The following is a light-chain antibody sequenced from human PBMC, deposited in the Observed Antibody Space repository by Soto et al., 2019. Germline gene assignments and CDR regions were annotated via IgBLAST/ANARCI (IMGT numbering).Light chain of an antibody. J-gene: IGKJ2*03. Sequence: IVLTQSPETLSLSPGETVTLSCRASHSLARNYLAWYQQKPGQAPRLLIYGASNRATGIPDRFSGSGSGTDFTVTITGLEPEDFAVYFCQQYGDTPPGSFGRGTKLEIK. CDR1: HSLARNY. CDR3: QQYGDTPPGS. CDR2: GAS. V-gene: IGKV3-20*01.